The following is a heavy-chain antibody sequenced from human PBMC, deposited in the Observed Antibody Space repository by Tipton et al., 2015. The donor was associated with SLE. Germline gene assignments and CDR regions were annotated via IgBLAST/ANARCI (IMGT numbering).Heavy chain of an antibody. CDR1: GGSISSGSYY. CDR2: IYTSGST. J-gene: IGHJ6*02. D-gene: IGHD3-10*01. Sequence: TLSLTCTVSGGSISSGSYYWSWIRQSAGKGLEWIGHIYTSGSTNYNPSLQSGVTISVDTSKNQFSLKLSSVTAADTAWYYCARGVIGTMVQGPNGMDVWGQGTTVTVSS. V-gene: IGHV4-61*09. CDR3: ARGVIGTMVQGPNGMDV.